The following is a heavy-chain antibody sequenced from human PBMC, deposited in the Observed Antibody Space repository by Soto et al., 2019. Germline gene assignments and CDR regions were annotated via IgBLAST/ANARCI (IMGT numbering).Heavy chain of an antibody. CDR2: ISSSSSYI. CDR1: GFTFSSYS. Sequence: EVQLVESGGGLVKPGGSLRLSCAASGFTFSSYSMNWVRQAPGKGLEWVSSISSSSSYIYYADSVKGRFTISRDNAKNSQYLQMNSLRAEDTAVYYCASRRSATVTTAFDYWGQGTLVTVSS. CDR3: ASRRSATVTTAFDY. J-gene: IGHJ4*02. D-gene: IGHD4-4*01. V-gene: IGHV3-21*01.